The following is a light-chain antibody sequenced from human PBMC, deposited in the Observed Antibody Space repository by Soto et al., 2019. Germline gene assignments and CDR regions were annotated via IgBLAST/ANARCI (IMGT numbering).Light chain of an antibody. J-gene: IGLJ3*02. CDR3: LLFYSGGLWV. CDR2: DTA. Sequence: QAVVTQEPSVTVSPGGTVTLTCGSTPGPVTTSHYPYWFQQRPGQAPRTLVFDTANKHSWTPDRFSGSILGGKAALTLSGAQSEDEADYYCLLFYSGGLWVFGGGTKVTVL. V-gene: IGLV7-46*01. CDR1: PGPVTTSHY.